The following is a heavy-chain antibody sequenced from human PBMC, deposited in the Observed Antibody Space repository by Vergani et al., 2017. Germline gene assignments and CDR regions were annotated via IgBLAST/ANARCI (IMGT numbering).Heavy chain of an antibody. CDR2: IIPITTTL. D-gene: IGHD6-13*01. CDR3: ASPLSFSWGLDV. V-gene: IGHV1-69*11. Sequence: QVQLVQSGAEVKKPGSSVKVSCKASGGTISRNAINWVRQAPGQGLEWMGRIIPITTTLHYAQKFQGRVTITADESTTTVYMILSSLTFEDTAVYYCASPLSFSWGLDVWGQGGTVIVSS. J-gene: IGHJ6*02. CDR1: GGTISRNA.